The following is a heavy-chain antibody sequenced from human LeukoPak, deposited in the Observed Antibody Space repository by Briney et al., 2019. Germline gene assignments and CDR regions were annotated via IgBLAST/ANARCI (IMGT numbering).Heavy chain of an antibody. CDR1: GGSFGGYY. Sequence: PSETLSLTCAVYGGSFGGYYWSWIRQPPGKGLEWIGEINHSGSTNYNPSLKSRVTISVDTSKNQFSLKLSSVTAADTAVYYCARGRGSSWWIDYWGQGTLVTVSS. CDR3: ARGRGSSWWIDY. J-gene: IGHJ4*02. V-gene: IGHV4-34*01. D-gene: IGHD6-13*01. CDR2: INHSGST.